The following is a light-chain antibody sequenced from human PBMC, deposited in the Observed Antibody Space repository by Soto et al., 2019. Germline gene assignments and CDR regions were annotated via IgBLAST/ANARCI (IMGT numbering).Light chain of an antibody. Sequence: EIVMTQSPATLSVSPGERATLSCRASQSVSSNLAWYQQKPGQAPRLLIYGASTRATGIPARFSGSGSGTESTRTISSLQSEDFADYYCQQYNSWPWTFGQGTKVEIK. CDR3: QQYNSWPWT. CDR2: GAS. V-gene: IGKV3-15*01. CDR1: QSVSSN. J-gene: IGKJ1*01.